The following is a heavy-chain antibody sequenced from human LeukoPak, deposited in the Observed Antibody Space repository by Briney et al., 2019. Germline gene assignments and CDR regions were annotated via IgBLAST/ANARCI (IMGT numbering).Heavy chain of an antibody. CDR1: GFTFSSYA. CDR2: ISYDGSNK. Sequence: PGRSLRLSCAASGFTFSSYAMHWVRQAPGKGLEWVAVISYDGSNKYYADSVKGRFTISRDNSKNTLYLQMNSLRAEDTAVYYCARALRYCSSTSCPLDYWGQGTLVTVSS. V-gene: IGHV3-30*04. CDR3: ARALRYCSSTSCPLDY. D-gene: IGHD2-2*01. J-gene: IGHJ4*02.